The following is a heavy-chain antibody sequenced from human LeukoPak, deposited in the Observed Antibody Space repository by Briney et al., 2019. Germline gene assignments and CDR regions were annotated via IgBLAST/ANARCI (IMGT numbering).Heavy chain of an antibody. CDR2: IYYSGST. J-gene: IGHJ5*02. CDR3: ARHFIHNWFDP. CDR1: GGSISSSSYY. D-gene: IGHD3-3*02. Sequence: SETLSLTCTVSGGSISSSSYYWGWIRQPPGKGLEWIGSIYYSGSTYYNPSLKSRVTISVDTSKNQFSLKLSSVTAADTAVYYCARHFIHNWFDPWGQGTLVTVSS. V-gene: IGHV4-39*07.